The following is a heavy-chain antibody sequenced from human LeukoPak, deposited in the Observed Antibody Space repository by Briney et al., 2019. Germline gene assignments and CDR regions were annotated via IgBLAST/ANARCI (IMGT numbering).Heavy chain of an antibody. CDR2: IYTTGGT. J-gene: IGHJ4*02. CDR3: ARHDPGIAMCGTNYFDY. CDR1: GGSISSGTYY. D-gene: IGHD6-19*01. Sequence: PSETLSLTCTVSGGSISSGTYYWSWIRQPAGKGLEWIGRIYTTGGTVYNPSLSSRLTISIDTSKNQFSLKLSSVTAADTAMYYCARHDPGIAMCGTNYFDYWGQGTLVTVSS. V-gene: IGHV4-61*02.